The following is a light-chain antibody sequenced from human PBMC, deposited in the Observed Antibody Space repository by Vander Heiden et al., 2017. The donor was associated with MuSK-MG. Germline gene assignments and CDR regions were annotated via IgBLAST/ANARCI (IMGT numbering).Light chain of an antibody. V-gene: IGKV1-39*01. CDR2: DTS. Sequence: DIQMTQSPSSLSASVGDRVTITCRASQILSTSLNWYQQKPGKAPKLLIYDTSSLQRRVPSRFSGSGSGTDFSLTIRRLQPEDFATYYCQQSDGFPYTFGQGTRLEIK. CDR1: QILSTS. J-gene: IGKJ2*01. CDR3: QQSDGFPYT.